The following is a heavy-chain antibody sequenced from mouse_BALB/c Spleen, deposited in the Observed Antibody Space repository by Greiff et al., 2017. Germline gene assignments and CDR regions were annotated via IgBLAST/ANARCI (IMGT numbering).Heavy chain of an antibody. V-gene: IGHV1-63*02. Sequence: LVESGAELVRPGTSVKISCKASGYTFTNYWLGWVKQRPGHGLEWIGDIYPGGGYTNYNEKFKGKATLTADTSSSTAYMQLSSLTSEDSAVYFCAQLVPFDYWGQGTTLTVSS. J-gene: IGHJ2*01. CDR1: GYTFTNYW. CDR3: AQLVPFDY. CDR2: IYPGGGYT. D-gene: IGHD4-1*02.